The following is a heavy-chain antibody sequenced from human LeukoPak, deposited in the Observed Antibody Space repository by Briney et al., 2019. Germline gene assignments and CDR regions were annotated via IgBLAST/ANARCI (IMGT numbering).Heavy chain of an antibody. CDR2: ISSSSSYI. CDR1: GFTFSSYS. D-gene: IGHD3-22*01. J-gene: IGHJ4*02. CDR3: ARGRYYDSGGFYLS. Sequence: GGSLRLSCAASGFTFSSYSMNWVRQAPGKGLEWVSSISSSSSYIYYADSVKGRFTISRDSAKNSLFLQMNSLRAEDTAVYYCARGRYYDSGGFYLSWGQGTLVTVSS. V-gene: IGHV3-21*01.